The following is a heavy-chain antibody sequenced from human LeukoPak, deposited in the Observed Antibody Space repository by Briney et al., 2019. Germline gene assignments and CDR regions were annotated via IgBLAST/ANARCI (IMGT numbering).Heavy chain of an antibody. V-gene: IGHV4-4*02. CDR2: IYHSGST. Sequence: SGTLSLTCAVSGGSISSSNWWSGVRQPPGKGLEWIGEIYHSGSTNYNPSLKSRVTISVDKSKNQFSLKLSSVTPEDTAVYYCARDFIVVDAFDIWGQGTMVTVSS. J-gene: IGHJ3*02. CDR1: GGSISSSNW. CDR3: ARDFIVVDAFDI. D-gene: IGHD3-16*02.